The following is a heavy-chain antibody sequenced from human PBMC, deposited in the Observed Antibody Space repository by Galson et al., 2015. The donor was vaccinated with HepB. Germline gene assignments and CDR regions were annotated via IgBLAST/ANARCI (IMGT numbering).Heavy chain of an antibody. D-gene: IGHD4-11*01. CDR3: SVGYYSNLG. CDR2: IKGDGNEK. Sequence: SLRLSCAASGFTFPTFWMNWVRQAPGKGLEWVANIKGDGNEKYYADSVKGRFAISRDNAKYSLFLQMNSLTVEDTGVYYCSVGYYSNLGRDQGTRVTVSS. J-gene: IGHJ4*02. V-gene: IGHV3-7*01. CDR1: GFTFPTFW.